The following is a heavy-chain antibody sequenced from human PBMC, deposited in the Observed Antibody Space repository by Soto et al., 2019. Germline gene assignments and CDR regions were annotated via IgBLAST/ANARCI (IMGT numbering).Heavy chain of an antibody. V-gene: IGHV3-7*01. D-gene: IGHD3-16*01. Sequence: PGGSLRLSCAASGFTFSSYWMSWVRQAPGKGLEWVANIKQDGSEKYYVDSVKGRFTISRDNTKNSLYLQMNSLRAEDTAVYYCARGSRLSSIMITFGGVICADGMDVWGQGTTVTVSS. J-gene: IGHJ6*02. CDR2: IKQDGSEK. CDR3: ARGSRLSSIMITFGGVICADGMDV. CDR1: GFTFSSYW.